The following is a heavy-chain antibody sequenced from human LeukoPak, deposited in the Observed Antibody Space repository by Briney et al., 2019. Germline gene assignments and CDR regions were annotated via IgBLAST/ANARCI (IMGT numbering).Heavy chain of an antibody. Sequence: SETLSLTCAVSGYSISSGYYWGWIRQPPGKGLEWIGSIYRSGSTYYNPSLKSRVTISVDTSKNQFSLKLSSVTAADTAVYYCARIYDFWSGYLDYWGQGTLVTVSS. J-gene: IGHJ4*02. CDR2: IYRSGST. D-gene: IGHD3-3*01. CDR3: ARIYDFWSGYLDY. CDR1: GYSISSGYY. V-gene: IGHV4-38-2*01.